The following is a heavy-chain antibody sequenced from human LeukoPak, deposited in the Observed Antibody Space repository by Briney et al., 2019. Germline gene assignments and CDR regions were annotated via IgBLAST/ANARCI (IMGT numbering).Heavy chain of an antibody. D-gene: IGHD6-19*01. Sequence: SETLSLTCTVSGGSISSYYWTWIRQPPGKGLEWIGYIYYSGSTNYNPSLKSRVTISVDTSKNQFSLKLSSVTAADTAVYYCARTSGWSNWFDPWGQGTLVTVSS. V-gene: IGHV4-59*01. J-gene: IGHJ5*02. CDR2: IYYSGST. CDR1: GGSISSYY. CDR3: ARTSGWSNWFDP.